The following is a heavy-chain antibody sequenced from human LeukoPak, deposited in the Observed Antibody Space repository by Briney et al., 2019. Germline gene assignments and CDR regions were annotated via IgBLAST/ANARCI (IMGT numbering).Heavy chain of an antibody. J-gene: IGHJ3*02. CDR2: IGAGGDRS. Sequence: GASLRLSCAASGFTFSTYALSWVRQAPGKGLECVSGIGAGGDRSNYADSVKGRFTLSRDNSKNTLYLQMNSLRAEDTAIYYCAKSRGVESGAFGIWGQGTMVTVSP. D-gene: IGHD2-8*01. V-gene: IGHV3-23*01. CDR3: AKSRGVESGAFGI. CDR1: GFTFSTYA.